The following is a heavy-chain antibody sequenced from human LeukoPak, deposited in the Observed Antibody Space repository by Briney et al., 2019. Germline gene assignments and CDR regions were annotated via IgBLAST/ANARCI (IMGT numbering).Heavy chain of an antibody. J-gene: IGHJ6*02. CDR1: GFTFSSYS. V-gene: IGHV3-21*01. CDR3: ARDASPAAGTMVYYYYGMDV. D-gene: IGHD6-13*01. CDR2: ISSSSSYI. Sequence: GGSLRLSCAASGFTFSSYSMNWVRQAPGKGLEWVSSISSSSSYIYYADSVKGRFTISRDNAKNSLYLQMNSLRAEDTAVYYCARDASPAAGTMVYYYYGMDVWGQGTTVTVSS.